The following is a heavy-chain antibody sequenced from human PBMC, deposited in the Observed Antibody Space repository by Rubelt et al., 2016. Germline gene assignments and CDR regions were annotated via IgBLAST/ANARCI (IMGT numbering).Heavy chain of an antibody. D-gene: IGHD1-1*01. J-gene: IGHJ4*02. CDR1: GFTFSSFA. CDR3: AREGPRGYQLAY. Sequence: EVQLLESGGDLVQPGGSLRISCAASGFTFSSFAMSWVRQDPGKGLEWVSGISGSGGSTYYADSMKGRFTISRDNSKKTLYLQMNSVRADDTAVYYCAREGPRGYQLAYWGQGTLVTVSS. CDR2: ISGSGGST. V-gene: IGHV3-23*01.